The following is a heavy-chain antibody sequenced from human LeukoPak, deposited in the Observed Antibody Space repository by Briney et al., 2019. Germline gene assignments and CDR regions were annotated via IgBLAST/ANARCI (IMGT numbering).Heavy chain of an antibody. CDR3: AKGSF. J-gene: IGHJ4*02. Sequence: GGSLRLSCVVSGFTFSTSAMSWVRQAPGKGLEWVSGISESGGSTYYADSVKGRFTSSRDNSKNTLYLQMNNLRAGDMAAYYCAKGSFWGQGTLVTVSS. CDR2: ISESGGST. D-gene: IGHD3-10*01. V-gene: IGHV3-23*01. CDR1: GFTFSTSA.